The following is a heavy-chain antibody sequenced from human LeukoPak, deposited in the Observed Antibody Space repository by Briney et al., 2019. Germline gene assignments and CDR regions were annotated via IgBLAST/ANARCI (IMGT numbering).Heavy chain of an antibody. J-gene: IGHJ1*01. D-gene: IGHD2-15*01. CDR1: GYTFTGYC. V-gene: IGHV1-2*02. CDR3: ASEFGYCSGGSCYSDPTEYFQH. CDR2: INPNSGGT. Sequence: ATVKVSCKASGYTFTGYCMHWVRQAPGQGLEWMGWINPNSGGTNYAQKFQGRVTMTRDTSISTAYMELSRLRSDDTAVYYCASEFGYCSGGSCYSDPTEYFQHWGQGTLVTVSS.